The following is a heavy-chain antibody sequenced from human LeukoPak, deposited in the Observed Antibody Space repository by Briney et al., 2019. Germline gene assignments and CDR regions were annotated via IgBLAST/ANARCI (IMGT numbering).Heavy chain of an antibody. CDR2: IYSGGST. Sequence: GGSLRLSCAASGFTVSSNYTSWVRQAPGKGLEWVSVIYSGGSTYYADSVKGRFTVSRDNSKNTLYLQMNSLRAEDTAVYYCAGDGYYYVSGSYFGYWGQGTLVTVSS. CDR1: GFTVSSNY. D-gene: IGHD3-10*01. V-gene: IGHV3-66*01. CDR3: AGDGYYYVSGSYFGY. J-gene: IGHJ4*02.